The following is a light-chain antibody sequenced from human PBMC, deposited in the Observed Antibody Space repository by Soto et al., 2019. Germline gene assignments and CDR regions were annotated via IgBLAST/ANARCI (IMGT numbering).Light chain of an antibody. CDR2: EVT. J-gene: IGLJ1*01. Sequence: QSALTQPASVSGSPGQSITIYCTGTGSDVGGYDYVSWYQHHPGKAPKGMIYEVTNRPSGVSNRFSGSKSCNTASLPSSGLLAEDEADYYSISYTGSITYVFGTGTKVTVL. V-gene: IGLV2-14*01. CDR3: ISYTGSITYV. CDR1: GSDVGGYDY.